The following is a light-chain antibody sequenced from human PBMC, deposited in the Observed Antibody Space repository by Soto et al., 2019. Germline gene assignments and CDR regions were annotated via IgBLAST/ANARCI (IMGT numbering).Light chain of an antibody. CDR1: QTISSW. J-gene: IGKJ4*01. Sequence: QMTQSPSTLSVSVGDRVTITCRASQTISSWLAWYQQKPGKAPKLLIYDASNLETGVPSRFSGSGSGTDFTFTISSLQPEDIATYCCQQYDNLPLTFGGGTKVDIK. CDR2: DAS. V-gene: IGKV1-33*01. CDR3: QQYDNLPLT.